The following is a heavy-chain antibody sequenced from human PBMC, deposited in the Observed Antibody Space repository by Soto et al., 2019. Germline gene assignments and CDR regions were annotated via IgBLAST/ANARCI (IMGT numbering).Heavy chain of an antibody. D-gene: IGHD6-13*01. V-gene: IGHV1-69*06. CDR2: IIPIFGTA. Sequence: GSPVKGSCKASGGTFSSYAISWVRQAPGQGLEWMGGIIPIFGTANYAQKFQGRVTITADKYTSTAYMELSSLRSEDTAVYYCAIELGRSNQFDHWGQGTMVTVSS. J-gene: IGHJ4*02. CDR1: GGTFSSYA. CDR3: AIELGRSNQFDH.